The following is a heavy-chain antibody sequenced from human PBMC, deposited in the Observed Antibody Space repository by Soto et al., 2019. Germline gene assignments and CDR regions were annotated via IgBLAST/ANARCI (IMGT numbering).Heavy chain of an antibody. Sequence: SVKVSCKASGGTFSSYSISWVRQSPGQGLEWMGGIIPIFGTTKYAQKFQGRVTITGDTSASTAYMELSSLRSEDTAVYYCAREVSEQGEDYWGQGTLVTVSS. CDR3: AREVSEQGEDY. CDR1: GGTFSSYS. D-gene: IGHD3-10*01. J-gene: IGHJ4*02. CDR2: IIPIFGTT. V-gene: IGHV1-69*06.